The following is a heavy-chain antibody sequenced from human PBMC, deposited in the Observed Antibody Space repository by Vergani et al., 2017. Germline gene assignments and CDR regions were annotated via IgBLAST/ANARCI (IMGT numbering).Heavy chain of an antibody. J-gene: IGHJ4*02. D-gene: IGHD3-22*01. CDR1: GGSISSGDYY. Sequence: QVQLQESGPGLVKPSQTLSLTCTVSGGSISSGDYYWSWIRQPPGKGLEWIGYIYYSGSTYYNPSLKSRGTISVDTAKNQFSLKLSSVTAADTAVYYCARVRPAVVVIDVTFDYWGQGTLVTVSS. CDR3: ARVRPAVVVIDVTFDY. V-gene: IGHV4-30-4*01. CDR2: IYYSGST.